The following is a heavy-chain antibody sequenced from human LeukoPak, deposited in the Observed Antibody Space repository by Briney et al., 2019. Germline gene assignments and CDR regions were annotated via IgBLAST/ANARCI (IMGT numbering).Heavy chain of an antibody. CDR1: GYTFTSYG. CDR2: ISAYNGNT. Sequence: ASVKVSCKASGYTFTSYGISWVRQAPGQGLEWMGWISAYNGNTNYAQKLQGRVTMTTDTSASTAYMELRSLRSDDTAVYYCARGGYCSSTSCYRLDYFDYWGRGTMVTVSS. J-gene: IGHJ4*02. V-gene: IGHV1-18*01. D-gene: IGHD2-2*02. CDR3: ARGGYCSSTSCYRLDYFDY.